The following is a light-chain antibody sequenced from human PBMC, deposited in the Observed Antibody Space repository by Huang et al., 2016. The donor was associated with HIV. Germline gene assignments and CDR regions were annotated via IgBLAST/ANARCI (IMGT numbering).Light chain of an antibody. J-gene: IGKJ2*01. CDR2: GAT. V-gene: IGKV3D-15*01. CDR3: QHYNNWPYT. Sequence: EIVMTQSPATLSVSPGERVTVSCRASQCVNTNIAWYHQRIGQAPRLLLYGATTRATDIPAIFSGSGSGTQFTLTISGLQSADFGIYYCQHYNNWPYTFGQGTKLEI. CDR1: QCVNTN.